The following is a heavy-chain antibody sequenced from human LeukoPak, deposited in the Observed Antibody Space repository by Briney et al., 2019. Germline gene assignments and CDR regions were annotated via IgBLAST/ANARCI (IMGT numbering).Heavy chain of an antibody. CDR1: GGTFTSYA. J-gene: IGHJ6*04. CDR3: ARGAFSRGCLNYYYYVRAV. D-gene: IGHD2/OR15-2a*01. Sequence: ASVKVSCKASGGTFTSYAMHWVRQAPGQRLEWMGWINAGNGNTKYSQKFQGRVTITRDTSASTAYMELSSLRSEDTAVYYCARGAFSRGCLNYYYYVRAVGAKGPRFTVSS. CDR2: INAGNGNT. V-gene: IGHV1-3*01.